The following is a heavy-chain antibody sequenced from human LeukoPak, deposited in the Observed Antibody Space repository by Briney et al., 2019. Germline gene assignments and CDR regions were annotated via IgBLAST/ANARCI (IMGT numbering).Heavy chain of an antibody. Sequence: SETLSLTCVVSGYSISSGYYWGWIRQPPGKGLEWIGSIYQSGGTFYNPSPKSRVTMSVDTSKNQFSLKLSSVTAADTAVYYCARHITSNKRFDYWGQGTLVTVSS. V-gene: IGHV4-38-2*01. D-gene: IGHD3-16*01. CDR2: IYQSGGT. CDR3: ARHITSNKRFDY. J-gene: IGHJ4*02. CDR1: GYSISSGYY.